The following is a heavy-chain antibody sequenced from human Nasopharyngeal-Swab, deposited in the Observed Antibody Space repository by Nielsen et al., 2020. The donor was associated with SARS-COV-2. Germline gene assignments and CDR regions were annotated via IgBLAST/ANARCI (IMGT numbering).Heavy chain of an antibody. CDR3: VRAYGSGNYFDY. CDR2: VTPDGGSP. J-gene: IGHJ4*02. Sequence: GESLKISCSASGFTFSSHAMHWVRQAPGKGLEYLAAVTPDGGSPYYADSVKGRFIISRDNSKNTLYLQLSSLRAEDTAVYYCVRAYGSGNYFDYWGQGTLVTVPS. D-gene: IGHD3-10*01. CDR1: GFTFSSHA. V-gene: IGHV3-64D*06.